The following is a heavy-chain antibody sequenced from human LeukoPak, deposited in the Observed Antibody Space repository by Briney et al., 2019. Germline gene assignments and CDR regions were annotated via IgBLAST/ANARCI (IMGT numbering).Heavy chain of an antibody. CDR2: ISSSSSYI. CDR3: AGGGYSYGEAFDY. CDR1: GFTFSSYS. V-gene: IGHV3-21*01. J-gene: IGHJ4*02. D-gene: IGHD5-18*01. Sequence: PGGSLRLSCAASGFTFSSYSMNWVRQAPGKGLEWVSSISSSSSYIYYADSVKGRFTISRDNAKNSLYLQMNSLRAEGTAVYYCAGGGYSYGEAFDYWGQGTLVTVSS.